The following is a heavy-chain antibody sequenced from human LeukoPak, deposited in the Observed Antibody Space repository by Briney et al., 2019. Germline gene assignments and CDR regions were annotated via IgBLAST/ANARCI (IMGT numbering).Heavy chain of an antibody. Sequence: PGGSLRLSCAASGFTFSSYGMHWVRQAPGKGLEWVAVISYDGSNKYYADSVKGRFTISRDNSKNTLYLQMNSLRAEDTAVYYCAKMYYYDSSGSDYWGQGTLVTVSS. CDR3: AKMYYYDSSGSDY. V-gene: IGHV3-30*18. CDR2: ISYDGSNK. D-gene: IGHD3-22*01. CDR1: GFTFSSYG. J-gene: IGHJ4*02.